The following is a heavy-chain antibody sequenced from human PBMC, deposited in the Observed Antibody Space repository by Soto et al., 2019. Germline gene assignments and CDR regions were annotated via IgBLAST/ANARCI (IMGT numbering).Heavy chain of an antibody. CDR3: ASYDPRY. CDR1: GFTFSSYA. CDR2: ISYDGSNK. J-gene: IGHJ4*02. V-gene: IGHV3-30-3*01. Sequence: QSGGSLRLSCAASGFTFSSYAMHWVRQAPGKGLEWVAVISYDGSNKYYADSVKGRFTISRDNSKNTLYLQMNSLRAEDTAVYYCASYDPRYWGQGTLVTVSS. D-gene: IGHD3-22*01.